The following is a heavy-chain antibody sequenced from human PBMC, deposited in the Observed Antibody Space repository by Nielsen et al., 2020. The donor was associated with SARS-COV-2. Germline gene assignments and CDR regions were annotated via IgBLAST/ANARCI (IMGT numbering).Heavy chain of an antibody. D-gene: IGHD6-19*01. Sequence: SETLSLTCTVSGGSVRSGSYYWSWIRQPPGKGLEWIGYIYYSGTTNYNPSLKSRVTISVDRSKNQFSLKLTSVIAADTAVYYCARGAVAGPFDYWGQGTLVTVSS. CDR3: ARGAVAGPFDY. J-gene: IGHJ4*02. CDR1: GGSVRSGSYY. CDR2: IYYSGTT. V-gene: IGHV4-61*01.